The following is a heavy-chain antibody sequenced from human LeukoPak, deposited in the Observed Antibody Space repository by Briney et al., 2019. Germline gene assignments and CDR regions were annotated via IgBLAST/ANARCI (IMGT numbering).Heavy chain of an antibody. CDR1: GGTFSSYA. Sequence: GASVKVSCKASGGTFSSYAISWVRQAPGQGLEWMGRIIPILGIANYAQKFQGRVTITADKSTSTAYMELSSLRSEDTAVYYCASGRWLQWPAHDAFDIWGQGTMVTVSS. CDR2: IIPILGIA. D-gene: IGHD5-24*01. V-gene: IGHV1-69*04. J-gene: IGHJ3*02. CDR3: ASGRWLQWPAHDAFDI.